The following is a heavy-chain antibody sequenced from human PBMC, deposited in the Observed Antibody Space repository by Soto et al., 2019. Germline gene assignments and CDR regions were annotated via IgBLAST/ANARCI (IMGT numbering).Heavy chain of an antibody. CDR1: GYTFTAYY. D-gene: IGHD2-2*01. CDR3: TRDPRSISTGLDY. CDR2: INPNSGGT. J-gene: IGHJ4*02. Sequence: ASVKVSCKASGYTFTAYYIHWVRQAPGQGLEWMGWINPNSGGTNYAQKVQGRITMTTDTSMSTAYMELSRLRSDDTAVYYCTRDPRSISTGLDYWGQGTLVTVSS. V-gene: IGHV1-2*02.